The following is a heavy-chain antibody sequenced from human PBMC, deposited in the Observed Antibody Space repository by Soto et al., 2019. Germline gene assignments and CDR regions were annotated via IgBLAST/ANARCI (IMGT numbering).Heavy chain of an antibody. V-gene: IGHV1-2*02. CDR1: GYTFSDYY. J-gene: IGHJ6*02. D-gene: IGHD2-15*01. Sequence: ASVKVSCKASGYTFSDYYTHWVRQAPGQGLEWMGWINPNSGDTDYAQNFQGRVTMTRDTSVSTAYMELNRLTSGDSAVYFCARPRGSLSWYYYALDVWGQGTTVTVSS. CDR3: ARPRGSLSWYYYALDV. CDR2: INPNSGDT.